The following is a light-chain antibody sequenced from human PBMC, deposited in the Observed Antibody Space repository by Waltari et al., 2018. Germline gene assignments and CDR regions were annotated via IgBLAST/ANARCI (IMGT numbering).Light chain of an antibody. CDR3: CSTDRSGDYWV. V-gene: IGLV3-10*01. Sequence: SYELTQSPSGSVSPGQTARITCSGHALPLQSANCYQQRPGQAPVLGIYEDTKRPSGNPERISGSSSGTMSTLTIYGAQVDDEADYYCCSTDRSGDYWVFGGGTKLTVL. CDR2: EDT. J-gene: IGLJ3*02. CDR1: ALPLQS.